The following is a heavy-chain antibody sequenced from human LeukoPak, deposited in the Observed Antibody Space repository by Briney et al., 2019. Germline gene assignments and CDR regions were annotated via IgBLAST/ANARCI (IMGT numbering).Heavy chain of an antibody. CDR2: ISYDGSNK. J-gene: IGHJ6*02. CDR3: ARDRATMVRGYYGMDV. V-gene: IGHV3-30*03. D-gene: IGHD3-10*01. CDR1: GFTFSSYG. Sequence: GRSLRLSCAASGFTFSSYGMHWVRQAPGKGLEWVAVISYDGSNKYYADSVKGRFTISRDNSKNTLYLQMNSLRAEDTAVYYCARDRATMVRGYYGMDVWGQGTTVTVSS.